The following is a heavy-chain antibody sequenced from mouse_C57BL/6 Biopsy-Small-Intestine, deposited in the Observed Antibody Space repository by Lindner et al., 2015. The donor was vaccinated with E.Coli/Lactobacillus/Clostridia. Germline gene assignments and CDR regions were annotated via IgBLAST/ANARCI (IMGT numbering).Heavy chain of an antibody. Sequence: SVKVSCKPSGYGFTRYFVHWVRQAPGQGLEWMGWINPDTGDTKSAQEFQGRVTMSRDTSISTVYMELNRLTSDDTAIYYCARDPPGRDSYFDYWGQGTLVTVSS. CDR3: ARDPPGRDSYFDY. J-gene: IGHJ4*01. CDR1: GYGFTRYF. V-gene: IGHV1-66*01. D-gene: IGHD2-13*01. CDR2: INPDTGDT.